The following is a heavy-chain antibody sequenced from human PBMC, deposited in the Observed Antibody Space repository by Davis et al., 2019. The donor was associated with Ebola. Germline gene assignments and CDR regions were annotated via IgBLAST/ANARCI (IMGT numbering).Heavy chain of an antibody. J-gene: IGHJ6*02. CDR2: ISGSGSST. Sequence: GGSLRLSCAASGFTFSSYAMHWVRQAPGKGLEWVSVISGSGSSTYYADSVKGRFTISRDNSKNTLYLQMNSLRAEDTAIYYCASTRGAYYYYGMDVWGQGTTVTVSS. D-gene: IGHD3-10*01. CDR3: ASTRGAYYYYGMDV. V-gene: IGHV3-23*01. CDR1: GFTFSSYA.